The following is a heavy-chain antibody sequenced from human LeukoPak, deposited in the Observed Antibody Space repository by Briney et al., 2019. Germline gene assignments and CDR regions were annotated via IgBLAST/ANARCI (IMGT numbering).Heavy chain of an antibody. J-gene: IGHJ5*02. D-gene: IGHD1-1*01. V-gene: IGHV4-59*12. CDR3: ARVGQLPNWFDP. CDR2: IYYSGST. Sequence: PSETLSLTCTVSGGSISSYYWSWIRQPPGKGLEWIEYIYYSGSTNYNPSLKSRVTISVDTSKNQFSLKLSSVTAADTVVYYCARVGQLPNWFDPWGQGTLVTVSS. CDR1: GGSISSYY.